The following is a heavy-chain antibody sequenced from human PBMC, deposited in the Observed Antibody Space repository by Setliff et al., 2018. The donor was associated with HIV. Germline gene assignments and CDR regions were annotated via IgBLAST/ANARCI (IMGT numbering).Heavy chain of an antibody. CDR1: GFTFSNYW. D-gene: IGHD6-13*01. CDR2: IKQDGSDK. J-gene: IGHJ6*03. V-gene: IGHV3-7*03. CDR3: ARVDGSSSWFYYYYYYMDI. Sequence: SLRLSCAASGFTFSNYWMSWVRQAPGKGLEWVANIKQDGSDKYYVDSVKGRFTISRDNAKNSLYLQMNSLRAEDTAVYYCARVDGSSSWFYYYYYYMDIWGKGTTVTVSS.